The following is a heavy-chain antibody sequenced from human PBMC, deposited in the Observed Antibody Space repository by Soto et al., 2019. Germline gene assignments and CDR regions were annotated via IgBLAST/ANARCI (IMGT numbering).Heavy chain of an antibody. CDR2: IKQDGSEK. CDR3: AREYSSGWSAVWFDP. CDR1: GFTFSSYW. V-gene: IGHV3-7*05. Sequence: GGSLRLSCAASGFTFSSYWMSWVRQAPGKGLEWVANIKQDGSEKYYVDSVKGRFTISRDNAKNSLYLQMNSLRAEDTAVYYCAREYSSGWSAVWFDPWGQGTLVTVSS. D-gene: IGHD6-19*01. J-gene: IGHJ5*02.